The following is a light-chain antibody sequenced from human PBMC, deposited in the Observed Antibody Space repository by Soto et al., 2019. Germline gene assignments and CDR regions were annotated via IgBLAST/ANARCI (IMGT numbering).Light chain of an antibody. V-gene: IGKV3-11*01. CDR1: QSIGNY. CDR3: QQYGTSLWT. J-gene: IGKJ1*01. Sequence: EVVLTQSPATLSLSPGEGATLSCRASQSIGNYLAWYQQKPGQAPRLLIYATSNRATGIPARFSGSGSGTDFTLTISSLEPEDFAVYHCQQYGTSLWTFGQGTKVEIK. CDR2: ATS.